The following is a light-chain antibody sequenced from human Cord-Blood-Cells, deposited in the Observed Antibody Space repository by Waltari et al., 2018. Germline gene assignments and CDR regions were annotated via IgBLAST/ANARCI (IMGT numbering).Light chain of an antibody. J-gene: IGLJ3*02. Sequence: SYVLTQPPSVSVAPGKTARITCGGNNIGSKSVHWYQQKPGQAPVLVIYYESDRPSGIPGRFSGSNSGNTATLTISRVEAGDEADYYCQVWDSSSDHWVFGGGTKLTVL. CDR2: YES. V-gene: IGLV3-21*04. CDR1: NIGSKS. CDR3: QVWDSSSDHWV.